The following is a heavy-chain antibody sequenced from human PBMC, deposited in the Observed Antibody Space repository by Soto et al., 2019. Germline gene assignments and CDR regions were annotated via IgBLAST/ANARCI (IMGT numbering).Heavy chain of an antibody. CDR3: ARDRTFDY. CDR2: ISGSGSNI. J-gene: IGHJ4*02. Sequence: GGSLRLSCVASGFIFNSYEMNWVRQAPGKGLEWLSFISGSGSNIYYADSIKGRFTISRDNAKNLVYLQMTSLRVDDTAVYFCARDRTFDYWGQGTLVTVSS. CDR1: GFIFNSYE. V-gene: IGHV3-48*03.